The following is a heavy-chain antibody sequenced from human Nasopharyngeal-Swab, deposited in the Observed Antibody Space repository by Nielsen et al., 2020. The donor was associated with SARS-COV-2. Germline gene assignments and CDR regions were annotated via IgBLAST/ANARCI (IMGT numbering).Heavy chain of an antibody. J-gene: IGHJ5*02. D-gene: IGHD6-19*01. CDR2: MNPNSGNT. CDR3: ARESSVAGTMWGNWFDP. CDR1: GYTFTSYD. V-gene: IGHV1-8*01. Sequence: ASVKVSCKASGYTFTSYDINWVRQATGQGLEWMGWMNPNSGNTGYAQKFQGRVTMTRNTSISTAYMALSSLRSEDTAVYYCARESSVAGTMWGNWFDPWGQGTLVTVSS.